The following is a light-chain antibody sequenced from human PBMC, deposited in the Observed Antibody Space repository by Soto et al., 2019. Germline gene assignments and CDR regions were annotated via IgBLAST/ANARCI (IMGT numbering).Light chain of an antibody. CDR2: DAS. V-gene: IGKV3-11*01. CDR1: QSVSNY. CDR3: QQRSNWPPFT. J-gene: IGKJ5*01. Sequence: DIVLTQSPGTLSLSPGERATLSCLASQSVSNYLAWYQQKPGQAPRLLIYDASNRATDIPARFSGSGSGTDFTLTISSLEPEDFAVYYCQQRSNWPPFTFGQGTRLEI.